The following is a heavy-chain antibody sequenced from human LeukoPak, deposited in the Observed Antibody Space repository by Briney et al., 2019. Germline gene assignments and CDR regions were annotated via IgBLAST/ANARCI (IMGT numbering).Heavy chain of an antibody. D-gene: IGHD3-3*01. Sequence: ASVKVSCKASGYTFTSNYIHWVRQAPGQGLEWMGIINPSGGSTSYAQKFQGRVTMTRDTSTSTVYMELSSLRSEDTAVYYCARDLDGGSIFGVVLPQNYYYGMDVWGQGTTVTVSS. CDR1: GYTFTSNY. CDR3: ARDLDGGSIFGVVLPQNYYYGMDV. J-gene: IGHJ6*02. V-gene: IGHV1-46*01. CDR2: INPSGGST.